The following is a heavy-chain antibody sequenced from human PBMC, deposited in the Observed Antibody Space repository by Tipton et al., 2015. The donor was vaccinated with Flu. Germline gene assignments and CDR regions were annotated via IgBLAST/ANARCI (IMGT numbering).Heavy chain of an antibody. D-gene: IGHD2-2*02. CDR2: IKQDGSEK. V-gene: IGHV3-7*03. Sequence: SLRLSCAASGFTFSSYWMSWVRRAPGKGLEWVANIKQDGSEKYYVDSVKGRFTISRDNAKNSVFLQMNSLRAEDTAVYYCAKELGYCRSTTCYKPFDYWGQGTLVTVSS. CDR1: GFTFSSYW. J-gene: IGHJ4*02. CDR3: AKELGYCRSTTCYKPFDY.